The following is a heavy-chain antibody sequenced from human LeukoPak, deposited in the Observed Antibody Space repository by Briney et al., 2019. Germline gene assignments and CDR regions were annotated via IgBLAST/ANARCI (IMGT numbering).Heavy chain of an antibody. D-gene: IGHD2-15*01. J-gene: IGHJ4*02. Sequence: GESLKISCKGSGYNFTTYFIGWVRQMPGKGLEWVGVINPGDSHTIYSPSFQGHVTISADKSIGTAYLQWGSLQASDTAIYYCARSWVLPPFFDYWGQGTLVTVSS. V-gene: IGHV5-51*01. CDR1: GYNFTTYF. CDR2: INPGDSHT. CDR3: ARSWVLPPFFDY.